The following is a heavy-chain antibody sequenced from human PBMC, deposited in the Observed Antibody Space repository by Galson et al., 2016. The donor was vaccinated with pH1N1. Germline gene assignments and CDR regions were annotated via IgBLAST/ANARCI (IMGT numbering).Heavy chain of an antibody. V-gene: IGHV3-23*01. D-gene: IGHD6-19*01. CDR2: ISGSGGRT. CDR1: GFKFDNYA. CDR3: AKDRYSSGQFFDS. J-gene: IGHJ4*02. Sequence: SLRLSCAASGFKFDNYAMTWVRRAPGKGLQWVSAISGSGGRTYYADSVKDRFTISRDNSKTTLFLQMTSLRVEDTAVYYCAKDRYSSGQFFDSWGRGILVTVSS.